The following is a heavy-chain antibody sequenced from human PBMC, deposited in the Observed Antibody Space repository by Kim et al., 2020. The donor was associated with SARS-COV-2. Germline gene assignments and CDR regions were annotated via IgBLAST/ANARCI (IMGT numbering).Heavy chain of an antibody. D-gene: IGHD1-1*01. V-gene: IGHV1-18*01. Sequence: ASVKVSCKASGYSFSNYAFSWVRQAPGQGLEWMGWISLNNGNKKYAQKFKGRVSMTGDISTSTAYLELTSLRSDDTAVYYCARWQLSTTTLFDYWGPGT. CDR3: ARWQLSTTTLFDY. CDR1: GYSFSNYA. J-gene: IGHJ4*02. CDR2: ISLNNGNK.